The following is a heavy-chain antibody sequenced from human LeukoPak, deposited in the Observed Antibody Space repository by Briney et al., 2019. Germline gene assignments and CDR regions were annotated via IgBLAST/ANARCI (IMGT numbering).Heavy chain of an antibody. Sequence: GGSLRLSCASSGGVSFSTYSMSWVRQAPGKGLEWVSSISSSSSYIYYTDSVKGRFTISRDNAKHSLYLQMNSLRAEDTAVYYCARVSSSWYQDWYFDLWGRGTLVTVSS. CDR3: ARVSSSWYQDWYFDL. V-gene: IGHV3-21*01. J-gene: IGHJ2*01. CDR2: ISSSSSYI. CDR1: GGVSFSTYS. D-gene: IGHD6-13*01.